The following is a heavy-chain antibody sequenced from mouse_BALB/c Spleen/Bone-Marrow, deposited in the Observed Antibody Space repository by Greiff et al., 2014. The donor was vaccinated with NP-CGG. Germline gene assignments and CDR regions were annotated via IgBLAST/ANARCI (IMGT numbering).Heavy chain of an antibody. CDR3: ARWGNWDDFDV. V-gene: IGHV5-17*02. CDR2: ISSGSTSI. D-gene: IGHD4-1*01. Sequence: DVMLEESGGGLVQPGGSRKLSCAASGFTFSSFGMHWVRQAPERGLEWVAYISSGSTSILYSDTVRGRFTISRDNPKNTLFLQMTSLTSEDTAMYYCARWGNWDDFDVWGAGTTVTVSS. CDR1: GFTFSSFG. J-gene: IGHJ1*01.